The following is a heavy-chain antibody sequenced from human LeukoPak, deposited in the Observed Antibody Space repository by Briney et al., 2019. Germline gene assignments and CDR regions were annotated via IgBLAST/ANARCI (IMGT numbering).Heavy chain of an antibody. V-gene: IGHV3-23*01. CDR2: ISASDGTT. CDR1: GFTFSSYA. J-gene: IGHJ4*02. Sequence: QTGGSLRLSCAASGFTFSSYAMSWVRQAPGKGLEWVSSISASDGTTHYADSVKGRFTISRDNSKNTLSLQMNTLRAEDTAIYYCAKSRVPGFDFGGQGTLVTVSS. CDR3: AKSRVPGFDF. D-gene: IGHD4/OR15-4a*01.